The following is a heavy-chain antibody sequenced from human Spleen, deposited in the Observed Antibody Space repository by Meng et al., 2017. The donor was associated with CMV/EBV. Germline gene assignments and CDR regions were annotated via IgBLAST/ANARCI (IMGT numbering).Heavy chain of an antibody. CDR1: GGSFSGYY. Sequence: SETLSLTCAVYGGSFSGYYWSWIRQPPGKGLEWIGEINHSGSTNYNPSLKSRVTISVDTSKNQSSLKLSSVTAADTAVYYCARDAYSSSSHDYWGQGTLVTVSS. D-gene: IGHD6-6*01. CDR2: INHSGST. CDR3: ARDAYSSSSHDY. J-gene: IGHJ4*02. V-gene: IGHV4-34*01.